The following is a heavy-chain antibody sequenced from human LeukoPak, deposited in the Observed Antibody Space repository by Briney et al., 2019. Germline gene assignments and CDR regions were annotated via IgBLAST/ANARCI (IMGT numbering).Heavy chain of an antibody. Sequence: PSETLSLTCTVSGGSISSSSYYWGWIRQPPGKGLEWIGSIYYSGSTNYNPSLKSRVTTSVDTSKNQFSLKLSSVTAADTAVYYCARDIVVVPAANLPQNAFDIWGQGTMVTVSS. CDR3: ARDIVVVPAANLPQNAFDI. J-gene: IGHJ3*02. D-gene: IGHD2-2*01. CDR1: GGSISSSSYY. V-gene: IGHV4-39*07. CDR2: IYYSGST.